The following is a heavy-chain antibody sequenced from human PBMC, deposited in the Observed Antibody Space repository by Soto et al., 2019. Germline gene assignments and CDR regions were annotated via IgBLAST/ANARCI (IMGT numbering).Heavy chain of an antibody. CDR3: ARDGLYCSSTSCYLPYYCYMDV. CDR1: GYTFTSYY. Sequence: ASVKVSCKASGYTFTSYYMHWVRQAPGQGLEWMGIINPSGGSTSYAQKFQGRVTMTRDTSTSTVYMELSSLRSEDTAVYYCARDGLYCSSTSCYLPYYCYMDVRGKGTTVTVSS. J-gene: IGHJ6*03. D-gene: IGHD2-2*01. V-gene: IGHV1-46*03. CDR2: INPSGGST.